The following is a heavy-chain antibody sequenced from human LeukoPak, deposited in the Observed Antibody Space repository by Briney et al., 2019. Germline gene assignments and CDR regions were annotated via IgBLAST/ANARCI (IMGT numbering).Heavy chain of an antibody. J-gene: IGHJ5*02. CDR1: GGSINGYF. CDR2: ISDSGST. V-gene: IGHV4-59*01. D-gene: IGHD4-17*01. CDR3: ARVFRGAVTSNWFDP. Sequence: SETLSLTCTVSGGSINGYFWTWIRQPPGKGLEWIGYISDSGSTNYNPSLKSRVTLSVDSSNTEFSLRLNSVTAADTAVYYCARVFRGAVTSNWFDPWGQGTPVTISS.